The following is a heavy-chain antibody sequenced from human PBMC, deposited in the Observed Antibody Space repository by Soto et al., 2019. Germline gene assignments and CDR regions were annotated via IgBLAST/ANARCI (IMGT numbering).Heavy chain of an antibody. Sequence: DVHLVETGGGLIQPGGSLRVSCTASGFNVTTRTMTWVRQAPGKGLEWVALIYTGGSTFHAESVKGRFTISRDNIKNILYLQMNSLRAEDTAIYYCARDRLGRDYYDDWGQGTLVTVSS. CDR1: GFNVTTRT. V-gene: IGHV3-53*02. J-gene: IGHJ4*02. CDR2: IYTGGST. CDR3: ARDRLGRDYYDD. D-gene: IGHD3-16*01.